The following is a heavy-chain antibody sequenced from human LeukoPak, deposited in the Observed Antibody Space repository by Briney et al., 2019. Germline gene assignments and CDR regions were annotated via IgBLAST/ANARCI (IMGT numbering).Heavy chain of an antibody. V-gene: IGHV4-39*07. Sequence: PSETLSLTCTVSGGSISSSSYYWGWIRQPPGKGLEWIGSIYYSGSTYYNPSLKSRVTISVDTSKNQFSLKLSSVTAADTAVYYCARAGMRLLLLNWFDPWGQGTLVTVSS. J-gene: IGHJ5*02. CDR1: GGSISSSSYY. D-gene: IGHD2-15*01. CDR2: IYYSGST. CDR3: ARAGMRLLLLNWFDP.